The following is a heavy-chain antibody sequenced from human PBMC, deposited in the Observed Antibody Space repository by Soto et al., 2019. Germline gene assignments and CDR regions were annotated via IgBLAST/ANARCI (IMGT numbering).Heavy chain of an antibody. CDR1: GGSFSGYY. J-gene: IGHJ4*02. CDR2: INHSGST. D-gene: IGHD6-13*01. CDR3: AREKPYSSSWYHDY. V-gene: IGHV4-34*01. Sequence: QVQLQQWGAGLLKPSETLSLTCAVYGGSFSGYYWSWIRQPPGKGLEWIGEINHSGSTTYNPSLKCRVTISVHTSKNQVSLKLSSVTAADTAVYYCAREKPYSSSWYHDYWGQGTLVTVSS.